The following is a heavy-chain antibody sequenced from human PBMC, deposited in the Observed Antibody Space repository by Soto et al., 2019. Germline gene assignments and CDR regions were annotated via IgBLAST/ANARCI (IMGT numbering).Heavy chain of an antibody. D-gene: IGHD3-16*01. Sequence: GGSLRLSCAASGFTFSSYAMSWVRQAPGKGLEWVSAISGSGGSTYYADSVKGRFTISRDNSKNTLYLQMNSLRAEDTAVYYCAKDSRLFYYYGMDVWGQGTTVTVSS. V-gene: IGHV3-23*01. CDR3: AKDSRLFYYYGMDV. J-gene: IGHJ6*02. CDR2: ISGSGGST. CDR1: GFTFSSYA.